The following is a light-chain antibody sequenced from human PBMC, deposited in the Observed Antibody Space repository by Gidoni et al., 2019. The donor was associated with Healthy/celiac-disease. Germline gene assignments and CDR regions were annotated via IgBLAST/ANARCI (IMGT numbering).Light chain of an antibody. Sequence: EIVLNQSPDFHSVTPKEKVTITCRASQSIGSSLHWYLHKPDQSPNLLIKYASQSIPGVPSRFSGSGSGTDFTLTINSLEAEDAAAHYCHQSSSLPPTLGPGTKVDIK. CDR2: YAS. CDR3: HQSSSLPPT. J-gene: IGKJ3*01. CDR1: QSIGSS. V-gene: IGKV6D-21*02.